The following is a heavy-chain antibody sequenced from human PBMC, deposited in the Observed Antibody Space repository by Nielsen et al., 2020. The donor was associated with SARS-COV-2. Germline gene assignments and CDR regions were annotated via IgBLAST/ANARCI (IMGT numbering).Heavy chain of an antibody. CDR3: ARGRGYSGYDFDY. D-gene: IGHD5-12*01. Sequence: SETLSLTCAVYGGSFSGYYWSWIRQPPGKGLEWIGEINHSGSTNYNPSLKSRVTISVDTSKNQFSLKLSSVTAADTAVYYCARGRGYSGYDFDYWGQGTLVTVSS. V-gene: IGHV4-34*01. J-gene: IGHJ4*02. CDR2: INHSGST. CDR1: GGSFSGYY.